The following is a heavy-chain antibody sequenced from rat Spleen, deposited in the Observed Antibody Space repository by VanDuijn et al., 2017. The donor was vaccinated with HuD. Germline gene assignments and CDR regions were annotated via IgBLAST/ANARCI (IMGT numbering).Heavy chain of an antibody. CDR1: GFTFSDYY. CDR3: ARQDYSSPGVFDY. D-gene: IGHD1-2*01. Sequence: EVQLVESDGGLVQPGRSLKLSCAASGFTFSDYYMAWVRQAPTKGLEWVATISYDGSSTYYRDSVKGRFTISRDNAKSTLYLQMDSLRSEDTATYYCARQDYSSPGVFDYWGQGVMVTVSS. J-gene: IGHJ2*01. V-gene: IGHV5-29*01. CDR2: ISYDGSST.